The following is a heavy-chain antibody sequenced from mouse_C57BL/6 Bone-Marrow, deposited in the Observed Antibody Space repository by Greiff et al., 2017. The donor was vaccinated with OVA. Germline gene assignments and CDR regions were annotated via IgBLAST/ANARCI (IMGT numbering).Heavy chain of an antibody. CDR2: IYPVSGET. Sequence: VQLQQSGAELASPGASVTLSCKASGYTFTDHIMNWVKKRPGQGLEWIGRIYPVSGETNYNQKFMGKAPFSVDRSSRTVYMVLNSLTSEDPAVEYCGRGDYDDYYAMDDWGQGTSVTVSS. V-gene: IGHV1-11*01. J-gene: IGHJ4*01. D-gene: IGHD2-4*01. CDR1: GYTFTDHI. CDR3: GRGDYDDYYAMDD.